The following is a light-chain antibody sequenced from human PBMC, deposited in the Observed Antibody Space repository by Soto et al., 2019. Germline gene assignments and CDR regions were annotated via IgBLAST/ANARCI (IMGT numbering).Light chain of an antibody. J-gene: IGLJ3*02. CDR2: SNN. V-gene: IGLV1-44*01. CDR3: AAWDDSPGRV. Sequence: QLVLTQPPSVSGTPGQTVTISCSGSTSNIGSNTVNWYQQLPGTAPKLLIYSNNQRPSGVPGRFSGSKSGTSASLVISGLQSEDEADYYCAAWDDSPGRVFGGGTQLTVL. CDR1: TSNIGSNT.